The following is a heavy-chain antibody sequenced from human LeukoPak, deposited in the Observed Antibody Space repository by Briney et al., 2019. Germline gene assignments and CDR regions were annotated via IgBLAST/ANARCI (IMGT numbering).Heavy chain of an antibody. V-gene: IGHV4-59*01. CDR1: GRSISSYY. Sequence: SETLSLTCTVSGRSISSYYWSWIRQPPGKGLEWIGYIYYSGSTNYNPSLKSRVTISVDTSKNQFSLKLSSVTAADTAVYYCARDLSSLGFDPWGQGTLVTVSS. CDR2: IYYSGST. CDR3: ARDLSSLGFDP. J-gene: IGHJ5*02.